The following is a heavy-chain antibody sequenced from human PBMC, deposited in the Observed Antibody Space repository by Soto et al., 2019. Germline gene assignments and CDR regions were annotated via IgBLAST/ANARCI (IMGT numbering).Heavy chain of an antibody. J-gene: IGHJ4*02. CDR3: ARDGYFDY. CDR1: GYTFINYG. V-gene: IGHV1-18*01. CDR2: ISANNGNT. Sequence: ASVKVSCKASGYTFINYGIAWVRQAPGQGLEWMGWISANNGNTNYAQKLQGRVTMTTDTSTSTVYMELRSLRSDDTAVYYCARDGYFDYWGPGIRVTVSS.